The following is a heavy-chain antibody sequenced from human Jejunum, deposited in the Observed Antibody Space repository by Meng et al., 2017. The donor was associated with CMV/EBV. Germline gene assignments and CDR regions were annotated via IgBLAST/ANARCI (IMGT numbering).Heavy chain of an antibody. CDR2: IYTSGST. CDR3: ARESGSYYWFDP. CDR1: AGPISGYK. Sequence: GLLHETGTGLGKSSEPLSLPCFVSAGPISGYKWSWSRKPAGKGLEWIGRIYTSGSTHYNPSLKSRLTMSVDLAKNQISLKLSSVTAADTAVYYCARESGSYYWFDPWGQGTLVTVSS. J-gene: IGHJ5*02. D-gene: IGHD1-26*01. V-gene: IGHV4-4*07.